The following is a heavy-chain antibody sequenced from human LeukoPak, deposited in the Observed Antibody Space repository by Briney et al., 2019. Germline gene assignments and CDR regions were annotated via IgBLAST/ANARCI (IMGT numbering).Heavy chain of an antibody. CDR3: ARDAAVGEVDAFDI. Sequence: SETLSLTCTVSGGSISSYYWSWIRQPPGKGLEWIGYIYYSGSTNYNPSLKSRVTISVDTSKNQFSLKLSSVTAADTAVYYCARDAAVGEVDAFDIWGQGTMITVSS. V-gene: IGHV4-59*01. CDR2: IYYSGST. D-gene: IGHD3-10*01. CDR1: GGSISSYY. J-gene: IGHJ3*02.